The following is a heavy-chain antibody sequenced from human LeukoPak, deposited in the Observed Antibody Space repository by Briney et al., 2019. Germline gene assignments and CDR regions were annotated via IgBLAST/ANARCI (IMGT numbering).Heavy chain of an antibody. Sequence: GGSLRLSCAASGFAFSSYGMSWVRQAPGKGLEWVSAISDSGGSTYYADSVKGRFTISRDNSKNTLYLQMNSLRAEDTAVYYCAKKGSSGYLPLWGQGTLVTVSS. CDR2: ISDSGGST. D-gene: IGHD3-22*01. CDR3: AKKGSSGYLPL. CDR1: GFAFSSYG. V-gene: IGHV3-23*01. J-gene: IGHJ4*02.